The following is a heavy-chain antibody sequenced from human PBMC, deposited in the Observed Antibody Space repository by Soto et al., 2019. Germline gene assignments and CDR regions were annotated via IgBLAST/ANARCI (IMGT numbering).Heavy chain of an antibody. Sequence: QVQLQESGPGLVKPSETLSLTCTVSGGSMSGYYWSWIRQTARTGLEWVGRIHSDGTTDYNPSLRSRITMSLDLSNNQFSLRLSSTTAADMAMYFCARTVAPSVVGAFDIWGQGTMVTVSS. CDR1: GGSMSGYY. CDR2: IHSDGTT. V-gene: IGHV4-4*07. D-gene: IGHD1-26*01. CDR3: ARTVAPSVVGAFDI. J-gene: IGHJ3*02.